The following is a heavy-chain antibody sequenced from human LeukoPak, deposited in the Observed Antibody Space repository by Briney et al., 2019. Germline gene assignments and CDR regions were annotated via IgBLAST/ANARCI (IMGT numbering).Heavy chain of an antibody. V-gene: IGHV4-39*01. CDR2: IHYSGST. Sequence: SETLSLTCAGSGGSISSSSYYWGWIRQPPGKGLEWIGSIHYSGSTYYNPSLKSRVTISVDTSKNQFSLKLTSVTAADTAVYYCARLYRRFGESDDYWGQGTLVTVSS. CDR3: ARLYRRFGESDDY. D-gene: IGHD3-10*01. CDR1: GGSISSSSYY. J-gene: IGHJ4*02.